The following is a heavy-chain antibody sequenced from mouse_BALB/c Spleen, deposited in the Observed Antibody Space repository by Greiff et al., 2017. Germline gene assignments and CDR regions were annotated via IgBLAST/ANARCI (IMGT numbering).Heavy chain of an antibody. Sequence: EVQLVESGGGLVKPGGSLKLSCAASGFTFSDYYMYWVRQTPEKRLEWVATISDGGSYTYYPDSVKGRFTISRDNAKNNLYLQMSSLKSEDTAMYYCARDLRLQGFAYWGQGTLVTVSA. D-gene: IGHD3-1*01. V-gene: IGHV5-4*02. J-gene: IGHJ3*01. CDR3: ARDLRLQGFAY. CDR2: ISDGGSYT. CDR1: GFTFSDYY.